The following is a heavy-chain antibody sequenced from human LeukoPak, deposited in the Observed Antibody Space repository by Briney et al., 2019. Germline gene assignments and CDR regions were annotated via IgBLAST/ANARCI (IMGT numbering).Heavy chain of an antibody. V-gene: IGHV3-30*02. Sequence: PGGSLRLSCAASEFTFSSYGMHWVRQAPGKGLEWVAFIQYDGGYKDYGDSVKGRFTISRDNSKNTLYLQMNSLRAEDTAVYFCAKDVVGQQWPENYWGQGTLVTVSS. CDR1: EFTFSSYG. J-gene: IGHJ4*02. D-gene: IGHD6-19*01. CDR3: AKDVVGQQWPENY. CDR2: IQYDGGYK.